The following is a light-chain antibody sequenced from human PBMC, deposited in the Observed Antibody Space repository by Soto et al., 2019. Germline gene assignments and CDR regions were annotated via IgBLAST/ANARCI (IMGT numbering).Light chain of an antibody. CDR1: SSNIGAAYD. CDR2: RNN. V-gene: IGLV1-40*01. J-gene: IGLJ2*01. Sequence: QPVLTQPPSVSGAPGQRVTISCTGSSSNIGAAYDVHWYQQIPGTAPKLLIYRNNYRPSGVPDRFSGFKSDTSASLAITGLQTEDEADYYCQSYDRSLNGWVFGGGTKVTVL. CDR3: QSYDRSLNGWV.